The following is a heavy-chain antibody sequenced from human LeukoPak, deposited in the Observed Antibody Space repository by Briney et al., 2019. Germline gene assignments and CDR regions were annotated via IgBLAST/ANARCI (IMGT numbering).Heavy chain of an antibody. J-gene: IGHJ4*02. CDR1: GFTFSSYW. CDR2: INSDGSST. CDR3: ARDGGDGYNRDDFDY. Sequence: LPGGSLRLSCAASGFTFSSYWMHWVRQAPGKGLVGVSRINSDGSSTRYLDSVKGRFTVSRDNARNTLYLQMNSLRVEDTAVYYCARDGGDGYNRDDFDYWGQRTLVTVSS. D-gene: IGHD5-24*01. V-gene: IGHV3-74*01.